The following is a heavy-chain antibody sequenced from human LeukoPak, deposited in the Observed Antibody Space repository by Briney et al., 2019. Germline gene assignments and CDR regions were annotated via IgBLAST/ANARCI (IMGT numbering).Heavy chain of an antibody. Sequence: SETLSLTCAVSGGSISSGGYSWSWIRQPPGKGLEWIGYIYHSGSTYYNPSLKSRVTISVDRSKTQFSLKLSSVTAADTAVYYCARDRIVVVPAAPYYYYYGMDVWGQGTTVTVSS. D-gene: IGHD2-2*01. CDR2: IYHSGST. CDR3: ARDRIVVVPAAPYYYYYGMDV. J-gene: IGHJ6*02. CDR1: GGSISSGGYS. V-gene: IGHV4-30-2*01.